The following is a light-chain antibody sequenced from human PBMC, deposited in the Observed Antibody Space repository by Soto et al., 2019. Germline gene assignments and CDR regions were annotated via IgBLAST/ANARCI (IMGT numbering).Light chain of an antibody. Sequence: DAVLTQSPLSLPVTPGQPASISCRSSQSLEYTDGKTYLNWYQQRPGQSPRRLIYKVSNRDFGVPDRFSSSGSGTAFTLEISRVEAEDVGVYYCMQGSYWPWTFGQGTKVDIK. V-gene: IGKV2-30*01. CDR2: KVS. CDR1: QSLEYTDGKTY. J-gene: IGKJ1*01. CDR3: MQGSYWPWT.